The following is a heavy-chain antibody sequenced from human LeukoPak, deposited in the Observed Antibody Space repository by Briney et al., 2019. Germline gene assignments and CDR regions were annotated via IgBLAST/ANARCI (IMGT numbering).Heavy chain of an antibody. CDR2: INHSGST. J-gene: IGHJ4*02. CDR3: AGGTAAAGNFEY. Sequence: SETLSLTCAVYGGSFSGYYWSWIRQPPGKGLEWIGEINHSGSTNYNPSLKSRVTISVDTSKNQFSLKLSSVTAADTAVYYCAGGTAAAGNFEYWGQGTLVTVSS. V-gene: IGHV4-34*01. CDR1: GGSFSGYY. D-gene: IGHD6-13*01.